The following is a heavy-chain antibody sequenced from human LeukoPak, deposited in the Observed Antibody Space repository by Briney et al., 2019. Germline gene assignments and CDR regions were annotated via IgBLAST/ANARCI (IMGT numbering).Heavy chain of an antibody. CDR2: IYYNGTT. D-gene: IGHD3-10*01. Sequence: SETLSLTCSVSGASISPYYWSWIRHPPGKGLEWIGYIYYNGTTNYNPSLKSRVTISVDTSNNQFSLNLSSVTAADAAVYYCARQLVRVVISDFDHWGQGTLVTVSS. J-gene: IGHJ4*02. V-gene: IGHV4-59*01. CDR1: GASISPYY. CDR3: ARQLVRVVISDFDH.